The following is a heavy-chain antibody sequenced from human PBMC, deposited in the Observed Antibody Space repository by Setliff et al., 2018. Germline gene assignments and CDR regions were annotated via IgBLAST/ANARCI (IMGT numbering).Heavy chain of an antibody. Sequence: SETLSLTCTVSGGSISTSSYYWSWIRQPPGKGLEWIGYIHNGGSTKYNPSLGSRITMSVDTSKNQFSLKLSSVTAADTAFYYCARDQYSSGWYGAPESYFDCWGQGILVTVSS. CDR3: ARDQYSSGWYGAPESYFDC. V-gene: IGHV4-61*01. CDR1: GGSISTSSYY. J-gene: IGHJ4*02. D-gene: IGHD6-19*01. CDR2: IHNGGST.